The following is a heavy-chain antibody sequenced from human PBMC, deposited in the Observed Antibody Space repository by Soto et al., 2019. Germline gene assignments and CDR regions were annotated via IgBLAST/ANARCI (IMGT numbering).Heavy chain of an antibody. CDR1: GFTVSSNY. Sequence: EEQLVETGGKLVQPGGSLRLSCVVSGFTVSSNYMSWVRQAPGGGLEWVSSIYGGGGTFYADSVKGRFTISKDSSQNTLYLQMSRRTADDSAVYYCARDRWGWEKGGYPHANGLIVWGQGPTVTVSS. J-gene: IGHJ6*02. CDR3: ARDRWGWEKGGYPHANGLIV. V-gene: IGHV3-53*02. CDR2: IYGGGGT. D-gene: IGHD5-12*01.